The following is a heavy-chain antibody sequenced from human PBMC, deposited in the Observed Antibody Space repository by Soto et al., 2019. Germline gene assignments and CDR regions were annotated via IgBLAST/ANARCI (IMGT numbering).Heavy chain of an antibody. CDR2: INSGGST. V-gene: IGHV3-53*01. CDR3: ARGWLEWLSRQPPSDN. CDR1: GFTVSSHY. D-gene: IGHD3-3*01. J-gene: IGHJ1*01. Sequence: GGSLRLSCAPSGFTVSSHYMSWVRQAPGKGLEWVSVINSGGSTYYADSVKGRFTISRDHSRNTLYLEMHSLRVDDTAVYYCARGWLEWLSRQPPSDNWGQGTVVTVSS.